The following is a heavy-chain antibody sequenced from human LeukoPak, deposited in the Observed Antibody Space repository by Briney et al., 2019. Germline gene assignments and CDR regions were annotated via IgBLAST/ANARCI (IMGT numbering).Heavy chain of an antibody. CDR3: ARGRRSQQWLRYYYGMDV. V-gene: IGHV4-34*01. J-gene: IGHJ6*04. D-gene: IGHD6-19*01. CDR2: INHSGST. CDR1: GGSFSGYY. Sequence: PSETLSLTCAVYGGSFSGYYWSWIRQPPGKGLEWIGEINHSGSTNYNPSLKSRVTISVDTSKNQFSLKLSSVTAADTAVYYCARGRRSQQWLRYYYGMDVWGKGTTVTVSS.